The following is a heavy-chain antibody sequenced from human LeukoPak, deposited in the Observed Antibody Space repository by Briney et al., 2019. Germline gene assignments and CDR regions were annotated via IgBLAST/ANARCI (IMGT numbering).Heavy chain of an antibody. CDR3: ARVRFPSGSYSAAMSY. CDR1: GFTFSNYG. J-gene: IGHJ4*02. CDR2: IWSDGSNT. V-gene: IGHV3-33*01. Sequence: PGGSLRLSCAASGFTFSNYGMDWVRQAPGKGLEWVAVIWSDGSNTYYADSVKGRFTISRDNSNNTLYLQMNSLRAEDTAVYYCARVRFPSGSYSAAMSYWGQGTLVTVSS. D-gene: IGHD1-26*01.